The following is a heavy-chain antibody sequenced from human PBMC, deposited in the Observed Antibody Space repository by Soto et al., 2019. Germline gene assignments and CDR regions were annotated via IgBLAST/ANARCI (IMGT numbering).Heavy chain of an antibody. D-gene: IGHD3-10*01. CDR2: IIPIFGTT. V-gene: IGHV1-69*06. CDR3: ARDTAELYYSGPSRAFDI. J-gene: IGHJ3*02. CDR1: GDTFKSHA. Sequence: QEQLVQSGTEVKKPGSSVKVSCKASGDTFKSHAISWVRQAPGQGLERMGVIIPIFGTTNYAQKLRGRVTTTADKSTNIAYMEMSSLRSEDSAVYYCARDTAELYYSGPSRAFDIWGQWTILTVS.